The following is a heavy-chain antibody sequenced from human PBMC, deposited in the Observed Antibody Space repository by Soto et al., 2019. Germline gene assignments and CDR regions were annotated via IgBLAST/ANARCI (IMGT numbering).Heavy chain of an antibody. CDR1: GGSISSRAFS. D-gene: IGHD4-4*01. CDR3: ARVRYSDNWHGLIDF. V-gene: IGHV4-30-2*01. CDR2: IYHSGST. J-gene: IGHJ4*02. Sequence: SETLSLTCTVSGGSISSRAFSWSWIRQPPGRGLEWIGYIYHSGSTYYIPSLRSRVAISMDRAKNQFSLHLSSVTAEDTAVYFCARVRYSDNWHGLIDFWGLGTLVTLSS.